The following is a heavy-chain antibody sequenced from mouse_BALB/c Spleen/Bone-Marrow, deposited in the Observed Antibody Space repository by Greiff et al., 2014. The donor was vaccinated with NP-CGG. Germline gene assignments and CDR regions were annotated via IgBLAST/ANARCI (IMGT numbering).Heavy chain of an antibody. CDR3: ARGRFTTVVATGAMGY. Sequence: QVQLQQSGPELVKPGASVKISCKASGYSFTSYYIHWVKQRPGQGLEWIGWIFPGSGNTKYNEKFKGKATLTADTSSSTAYMQLSSLTSEDSAVYFCARGRFTTVVATGAMGYWGQGTSVTVSS. CDR2: IFPGSGNT. V-gene: IGHV1-66*01. D-gene: IGHD1-1*01. J-gene: IGHJ4*01. CDR1: GYSFTSYY.